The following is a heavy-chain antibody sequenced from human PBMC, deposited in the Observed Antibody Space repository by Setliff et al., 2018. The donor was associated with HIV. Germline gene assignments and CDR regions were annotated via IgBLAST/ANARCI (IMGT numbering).Heavy chain of an antibody. Sequence: SVKVSCKASGVPFSYSFITWVRQAPGQGLEWMGGVVPTIHEATYAQKFQGRVTITADESATTVYVEMSGLTSEDAAIYYCARGADASGYFYREYFQHWGQGTLVTVSS. V-gene: IGHV1-69*13. CDR2: VVPTIHEA. CDR3: ARGADASGYFYREYFQH. CDR1: GVPFSYSF. D-gene: IGHD3-22*01. J-gene: IGHJ1*01.